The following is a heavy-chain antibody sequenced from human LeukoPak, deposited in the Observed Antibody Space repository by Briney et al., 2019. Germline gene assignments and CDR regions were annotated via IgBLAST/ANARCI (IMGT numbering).Heavy chain of an antibody. CDR3: ARDIAENSSSSVYFDY. CDR2: ISSSSSYI. D-gene: IGHD6-6*01. V-gene: IGHV3-21*01. CDR1: GFTFSSYS. Sequence: GGSLRLSCAASGFTFSSYSMNWVRQAPGKGLEWVSSISSSSSYIYYADSVKGRFTISRDNASSSLYLQMNSLRAEHTAVYHCARDIAENSSSSVYFDYWGQGTLVTVSS. J-gene: IGHJ4*02.